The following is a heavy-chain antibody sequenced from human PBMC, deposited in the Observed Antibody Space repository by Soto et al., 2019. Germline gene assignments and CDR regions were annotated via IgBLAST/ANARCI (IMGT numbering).Heavy chain of an antibody. CDR2: IIPIFGTA. V-gene: IGHV1-69*01. CDR1: GGTFSSYS. CDR3: ARDGGRHSGGIDY. Sequence: QVQLVQSGAEVKKPGSSVKVSCKASGGTFSSYSINWVRQAPGQGLEGMGAIIPIFGTANYAQKFQGIVTITADESTSTAYMEMSSLRSEDTAVYYCARDGGRHSGGIDYWGQGTLVTVSS. J-gene: IGHJ4*02. D-gene: IGHD1-26*01.